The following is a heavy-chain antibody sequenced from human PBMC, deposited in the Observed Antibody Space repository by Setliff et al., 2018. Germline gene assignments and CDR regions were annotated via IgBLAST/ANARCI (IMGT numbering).Heavy chain of an antibody. CDR2: INHSGST. J-gene: IGHJ4*02. Sequence: SETLSLTCAVYGGSFSGYYWSWIRQPPGKGLEWIGEINHSGSTNYNPSLKSRVTISVDTSKNQFSLKLSSVTAADTAVYYCARVRYVFWSGSIDYWGQGTQVTV. D-gene: IGHD3-3*01. CDR3: ARVRYVFWSGSIDY. CDR1: GGSFSGYY. V-gene: IGHV4-34*01.